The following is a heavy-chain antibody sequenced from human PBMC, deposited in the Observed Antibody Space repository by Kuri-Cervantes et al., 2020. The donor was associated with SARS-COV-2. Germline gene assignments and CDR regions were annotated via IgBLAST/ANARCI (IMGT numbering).Heavy chain of an antibody. Sequence: SETLSLTCTVSGGSISSSSYYWGWIRQPPGKGLEWIGSIYYSGSTFYNPSLKSRVTISVDTSKNQFSLKLSSVTAADTAVYYCARHFSWGSGEKYYDILTRSDYGMDVWGQGTTVTVSS. CDR1: GGSISSSSYY. V-gene: IGHV4-39*01. CDR2: IYYSGST. J-gene: IGHJ6*02. D-gene: IGHD3-9*01. CDR3: ARHFSWGSGEKYYDILTRSDYGMDV.